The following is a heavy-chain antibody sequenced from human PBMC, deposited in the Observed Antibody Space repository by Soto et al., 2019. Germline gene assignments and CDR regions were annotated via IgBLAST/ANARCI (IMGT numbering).Heavy chain of an antibody. CDR3: ARLEGLATISYYFDY. V-gene: IGHV4-39*01. J-gene: IGHJ4*02. CDR2: IYYRRNT. Sequence: SETLSLTCSVSGDSINSDNYYWGWIRQPPGKGLEWIGSIYYRRNTYYNPSLKTRVTISLDKSKSQFSLKLNSVTAADSAVYFCARLEGLATISYYFDYWGEGTLVTVSS. D-gene: IGHD3-9*01. CDR1: GDSINSDNYY.